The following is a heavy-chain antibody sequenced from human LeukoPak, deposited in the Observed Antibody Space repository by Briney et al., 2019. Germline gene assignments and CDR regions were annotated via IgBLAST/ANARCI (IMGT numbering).Heavy chain of an antibody. V-gene: IGHV4-34*01. D-gene: IGHD4-11*01. CDR2: INHSGST. Sequence: SETLSLTCAVYGGSFSGYYWSWIRQPPGKGLDLSGEINHSGSTNYNPSLKSRVTISVDTAKNQFSLKLSSVTAADTAVYYCARGLTRDYWGQGTLVTVSS. CDR1: GGSFSGYY. CDR3: ARGLTRDY. J-gene: IGHJ4*02.